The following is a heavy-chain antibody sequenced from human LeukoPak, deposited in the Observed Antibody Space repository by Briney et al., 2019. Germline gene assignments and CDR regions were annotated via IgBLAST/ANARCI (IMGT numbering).Heavy chain of an antibody. CDR1: GFTFSSYW. D-gene: IGHD3-10*01. Sequence: GGSLLLSCAASGFTFSSYWMSWGRQAPGKGLEGVANIKQDGSEKYYVDSVKGRFTISRDNAKNSLYLQMNSLRAEDTAVYYCARDRGGYYHFDYWGQGTLVTVSS. J-gene: IGHJ4*02. CDR2: IKQDGSEK. V-gene: IGHV3-7*01. CDR3: ARDRGGYYHFDY.